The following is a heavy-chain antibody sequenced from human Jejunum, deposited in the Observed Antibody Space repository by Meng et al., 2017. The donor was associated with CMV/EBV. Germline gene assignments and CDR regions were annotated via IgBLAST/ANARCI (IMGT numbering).Heavy chain of an antibody. J-gene: IGHJ5*02. CDR3: VRDSYHYGSSTYNWFDP. CDR2: IHYSGTS. D-gene: IGHD3-10*01. CDR1: SVSDYW. Sequence: SVSDYWWSWIRKSPGRRLEWIGYIHYSGTSNFTPSLRGRVTMSVDASKNQFSLKLSSVTAADTAVYYCVRDSYHYGSSTYNWFDPWGQGTLVTVSS. V-gene: IGHV4-59*02.